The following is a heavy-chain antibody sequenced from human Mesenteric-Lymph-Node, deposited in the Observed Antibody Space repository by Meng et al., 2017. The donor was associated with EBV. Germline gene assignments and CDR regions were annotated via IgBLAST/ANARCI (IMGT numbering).Heavy chain of an antibody. CDR3: ARDLDGDSGRPHY. V-gene: IGHV1-3*01. J-gene: IGHJ4*02. D-gene: IGHD5-12*01. Sequence: QVQLVQSGAEVKKPGASVKVSCEASGYNFTGYAIHWVRQAPGQRLEWMGWINAVNGDTKYSQKFQGRVTLSRDTSASTAYMELSSLRSEDTAVFYCARDLDGDSGRPHYWGQGIMVTVSA. CDR1: GYNFTGYA. CDR2: INAVNGDT.